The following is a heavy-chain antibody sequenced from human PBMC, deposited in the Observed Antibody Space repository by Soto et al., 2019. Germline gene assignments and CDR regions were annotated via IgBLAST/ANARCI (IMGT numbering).Heavy chain of an antibody. J-gene: IGHJ5*02. CDR2: MNPNSGNT. D-gene: IGHD3-10*01. CDR1: GYTYASNA. V-gene: IGHV1-8*01. Sequence: GTSVKVSSKDPGYTYASNASNWVRQATGQGLEWMGWMNPNSGNTGYAQKFQGRVTMTRNTSISTAYMELSSLRSEDTAVYYCAREHYGNSAWFDPWGQGTLVTVSS. CDR3: AREHYGNSAWFDP.